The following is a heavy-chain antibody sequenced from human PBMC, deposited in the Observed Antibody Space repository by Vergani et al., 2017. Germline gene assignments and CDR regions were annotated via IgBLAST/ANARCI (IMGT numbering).Heavy chain of an antibody. V-gene: IGHV1-69*01. CDR1: GGTFSSYA. CDR3: ARDLGGTYGGYALDYFDY. D-gene: IGHD5-12*01. Sequence: QVQLVQSGAEVKKPGSSVKVSYKASGGTFSSYAISWVRQAPGQGLEWMGGIIPIFGTANYAQKFQGRVTITADESTSTAYMELSSLRSEDTAVYYCARDLGGTYGGYALDYFDYWGQGTLVTVSS. CDR2: IIPIFGTA. J-gene: IGHJ4*02.